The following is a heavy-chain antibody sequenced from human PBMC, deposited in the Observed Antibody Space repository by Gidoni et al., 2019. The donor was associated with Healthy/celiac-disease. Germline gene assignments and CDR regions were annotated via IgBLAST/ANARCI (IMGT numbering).Heavy chain of an antibody. CDR2: ISYDGSNK. CDR1: GFTFSSYG. CDR3: ACCTSPTTRFDY. J-gene: IGHJ4*02. V-gene: IGHV3-30*03. D-gene: IGHD2-2*01. Sequence: QVQLVESGGGVVQPGRSLRLSCAASGFTFSSYGMHWVRQAPGKGLEWVAVISYDGSNKYYADSVKGRFTISRDNSKNTLYLQMNSLRAEDTAVYYCACCTSPTTRFDYWGQGTLVTVSS.